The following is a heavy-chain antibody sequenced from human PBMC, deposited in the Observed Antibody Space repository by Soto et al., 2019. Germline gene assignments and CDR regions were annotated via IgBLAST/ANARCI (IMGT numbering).Heavy chain of an antibody. D-gene: IGHD4-17*01. CDR2: IIPIYGTA. J-gene: IGHJ5*02. V-gene: IGHV1-69*12. CDR3: AGDPALYGDYRGDWFDP. Sequence: QVQLVQSGAEVKKPGSSVKVSCKASGGTFSSYAISWVRQAPGQGLEWMGGIIPIYGTANYAQKFQGRVTITADESTSTAYMELSSLRPEDTAVYYCAGDPALYGDYRGDWFDPWGQGTLVTVSS. CDR1: GGTFSSYA.